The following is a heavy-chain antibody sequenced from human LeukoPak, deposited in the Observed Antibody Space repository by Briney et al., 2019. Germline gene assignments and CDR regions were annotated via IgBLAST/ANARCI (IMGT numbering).Heavy chain of an antibody. D-gene: IGHD3-10*01. Sequence: GASVKVSCKASGYTFTGYYMHWVRQAPGQGLEWMGWINPNSGGTNYAQKFQGRVTMTRDTSISTVYMELSRLRSDDTAVYYCARDSDARLGYFDLWGRGTLVTVSS. CDR1: GYTFTGYY. V-gene: IGHV1-2*02. J-gene: IGHJ2*01. CDR2: INPNSGGT. CDR3: ARDSDARLGYFDL.